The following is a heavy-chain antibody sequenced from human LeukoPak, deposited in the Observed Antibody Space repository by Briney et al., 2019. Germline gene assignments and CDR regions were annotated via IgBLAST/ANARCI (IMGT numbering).Heavy chain of an antibody. J-gene: IGHJ5*02. CDR2: INHSGST. Sequence: PSETLSLTCAVYGGSFSGYYWSWIRQPPGKGLEWIGEINHSGSTNYNPSLKSRVTISVDTSKNQFSLKLSSVTAADTTAYYCARGTYYDFWSGYPRRGWFDPWGQGTLVTVSS. CDR3: ARGTYYDFWSGYPRRGWFDP. D-gene: IGHD3-3*01. CDR1: GGSFSGYY. V-gene: IGHV4-34*01.